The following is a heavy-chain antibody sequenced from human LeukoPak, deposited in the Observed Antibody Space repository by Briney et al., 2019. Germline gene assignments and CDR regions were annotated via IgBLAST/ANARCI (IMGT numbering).Heavy chain of an antibody. D-gene: IGHD6-13*01. Sequence: SVKVSCKASGGTFSSYAISWVRQAPGQGLEWMGRIIPILGLANYAQKFQGRVTITADKSTSTAYMELSSLRSEDTAVYYCAREAYSSSWTGDYWGQGTLVTVSS. CDR1: GGTFSSYA. J-gene: IGHJ4*02. CDR3: AREAYSSSWTGDY. V-gene: IGHV1-69*04. CDR2: IIPILGLA.